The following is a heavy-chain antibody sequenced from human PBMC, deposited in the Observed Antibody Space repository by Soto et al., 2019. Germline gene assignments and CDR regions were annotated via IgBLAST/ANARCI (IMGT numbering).Heavy chain of an antibody. CDR2: IYWDDDK. D-gene: IGHD3-10*01. Sequence: QITLEESGPPLVKPTQTLTLTCTFSGFSLSTSGVGVGWIRQPPGEALEWLTLIYWDDDKRYSPSLKTRLTITKDTSKTQVVLTMTNMDPVDTATYYCARYYFGSGLYFFDYWGQGTLVTVSS. V-gene: IGHV2-5*02. CDR1: GFSLSTSGVG. J-gene: IGHJ4*02. CDR3: ARYYFGSGLYFFDY.